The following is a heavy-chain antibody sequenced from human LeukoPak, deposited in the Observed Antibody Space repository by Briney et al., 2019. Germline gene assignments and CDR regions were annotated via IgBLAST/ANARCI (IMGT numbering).Heavy chain of an antibody. J-gene: IGHJ6*02. CDR1: RFTFSSYG. CDR2: ISDTGGGT. D-gene: IGHD3-10*01. Sequence: GGSLRRSCAASRFTFSSYGMTWVREAPGKGLEWVSTISDTGGGTFYADSVKGRFTISRDNSQNTLFLQMNRLRADDTAIYCAKVMLRGYYYYGTDVWGQGTTVTVSS. CDR3: AKVMLRGYYYYGTDV. V-gene: IGHV3-23*01.